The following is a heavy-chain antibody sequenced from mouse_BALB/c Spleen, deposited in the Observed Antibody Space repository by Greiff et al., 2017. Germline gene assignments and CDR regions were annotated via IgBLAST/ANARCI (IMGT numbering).Heavy chain of an antibody. D-gene: IGHD2-4*01. CDR3: ARSYDYDWYFDV. CDR1: GYTFTSYW. J-gene: IGHJ1*01. V-gene: IGHV1-7*01. CDR2: INPSTGYT. Sequence: VKLVESGAELAKPGASVKMSCKASGYTFTSYWMHWVKQRPGQGLEWIGYINPSTGYTEYNQKFKDKATLTADKSSSTAYMQLSSLTSEDSAVYYCARSYDYDWYFDVWGAGTTVTVSS.